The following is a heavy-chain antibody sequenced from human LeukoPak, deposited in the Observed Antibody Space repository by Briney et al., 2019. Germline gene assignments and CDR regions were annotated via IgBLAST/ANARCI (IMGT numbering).Heavy chain of an antibody. V-gene: IGHV3-48*04. CDR2: ISTTSSTI. Sequence: GGSLRLSCAASGFTFSSYSMNWVRQTQGKGLGGVSYISTTSSTIYYADSVKGRFTISRDNAKNSLYLQMNTLRAEDTAVFYSSRVFYSSFMDVWGKGTTVTVSS. CDR1: GFTFSSYS. J-gene: IGHJ6*04. D-gene: IGHD3-9*01. CDR3: SRVFYSSFMDV.